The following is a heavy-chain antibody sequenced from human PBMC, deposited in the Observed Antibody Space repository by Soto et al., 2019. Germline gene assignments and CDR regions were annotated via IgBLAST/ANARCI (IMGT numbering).Heavy chain of an antibody. V-gene: IGHV4-4*02. Sequence: SRSXAVTGSMVVGSIIISNDVLGVRQPPGKGLDWIGEIYHSGSTNYNPSLKSRVTISVYKSKNQLYMKLSSVTAADTAAYYCASNNYSDSSGNEYWGQRPLV. J-gene: IGHJ4*02. CDR3: ASNNYSDSSGNEY. CDR1: VGSIIISND. D-gene: IGHD3-22*01. CDR2: IYHSGST.